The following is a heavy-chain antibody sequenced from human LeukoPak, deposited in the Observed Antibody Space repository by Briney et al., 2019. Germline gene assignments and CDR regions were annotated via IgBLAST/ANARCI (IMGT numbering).Heavy chain of an antibody. Sequence: GGSLRLSCAASGFTFSDYYMTWIRQAPGKGLEWVSYISSSSSYIKYADSVKGRFTVSRDNAKHAVYLQMNSLRVEDTAVYYCARDRGYDSHYLDYWGQGTLVTVSS. D-gene: IGHD5-12*01. CDR2: ISSSSSYI. J-gene: IGHJ4*02. V-gene: IGHV3-11*05. CDR1: GFTFSDYY. CDR3: ARDRGYDSHYLDY.